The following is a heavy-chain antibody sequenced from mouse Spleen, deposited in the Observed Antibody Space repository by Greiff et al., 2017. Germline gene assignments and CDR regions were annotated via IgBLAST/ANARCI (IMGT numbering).Heavy chain of an antibody. V-gene: IGHV5-9*04. D-gene: IGHD2-10*02. Sequence: EVKPVESGGGLVKLGGSLKLSCAASGFTFSSYAMSWVRQTPEKRLEWVATISSGGGNTYYPDSVKGRFTISRDNAKNTLYLQMSSLKSEDTAMYYCARRYGNYFDYWGQGTTLTVSS. CDR2: ISSGGGNT. J-gene: IGHJ2*01. CDR1: GFTFSSYA. CDR3: ARRYGNYFDY.